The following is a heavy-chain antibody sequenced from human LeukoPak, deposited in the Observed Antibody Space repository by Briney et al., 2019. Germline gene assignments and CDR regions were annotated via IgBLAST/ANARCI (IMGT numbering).Heavy chain of an antibody. V-gene: IGHV5-51*01. CDR1: GYRFSNYW. D-gene: IGHD5-24*01. CDR2: IYPGDSDT. J-gene: IGHJ4*02. Sequence: GESLKISCKGSGYRFSNYWIGWVRQMPGKGLEWMGIIYPGDSDTRYSPSFQGQVTISADKSISTAYLQWSSLKASDTAMYYCARHVEMATYDWGQGTLVTVSS. CDR3: ARHVEMATYD.